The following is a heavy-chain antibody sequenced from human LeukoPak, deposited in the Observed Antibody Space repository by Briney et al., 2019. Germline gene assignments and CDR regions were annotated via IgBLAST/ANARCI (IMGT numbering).Heavy chain of an antibody. CDR1: GXXFXXXS. V-gene: IGHV3-21*01. CDR3: ARLYARSWYYFDY. Sequence: GGSLRLSCAASGXXFXXXSXXXXXXSXGXXLXXVSYIGSSTYIDYEDSVQGRFTIYRDNDKNSLYLQMNSLRAEDTAVYYCARLYARSWYYFDYWGQGTLVTVSS. CDR2: IGSSTYI. D-gene: IGHD6-13*01. J-gene: IGHJ4*02.